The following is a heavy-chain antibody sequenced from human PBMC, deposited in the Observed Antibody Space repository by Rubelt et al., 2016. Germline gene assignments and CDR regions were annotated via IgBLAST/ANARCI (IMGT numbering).Heavy chain of an antibody. Sequence: GKGLEWVSVIYSGGSTFYADSVKGRFTISRDNSKNTLYLQMNSLRAADTAVYYCAKAIKIGAVPAAIGLGMDVWGQGTTVTVSS. D-gene: IGHD2-2*01. CDR2: IYSGGST. V-gene: IGHV3-53*01. J-gene: IGHJ6*02. CDR3: AKAIKIGAVPAAIGLGMDV.